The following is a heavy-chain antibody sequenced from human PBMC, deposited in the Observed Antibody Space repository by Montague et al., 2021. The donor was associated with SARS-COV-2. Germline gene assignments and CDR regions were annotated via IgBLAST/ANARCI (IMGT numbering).Heavy chain of an antibody. D-gene: IGHD6-13*01. V-gene: IGHV3-66*01. CDR2: IYSGGSA. J-gene: IGHJ4*02. CDR3: ARDLGGAAAGNFDY. Sequence: SLRLSFAASGFTVSRNYMSWVRQAPGKGLEWVSVIYSGGSAYYADSVKGRFTISRDNSKNTLYLQMNSLRAEDTAVYYCARDLGGAAAGNFDYWGQGTLVTVSA. CDR1: GFTVSRNY.